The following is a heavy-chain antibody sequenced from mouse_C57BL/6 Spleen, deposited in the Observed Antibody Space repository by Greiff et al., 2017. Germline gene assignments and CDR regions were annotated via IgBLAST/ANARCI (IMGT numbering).Heavy chain of an antibody. Sequence: QVQLKQSGPELVTPGASVKISCKASGYAFSSSWMNWVKQRPGKGLEWIGRIYTGDGDTNYNGKFKGKATQTAGKSTSTAYMQLSSLTSEDSAVYFCARDWEYFDYWGQGPTLTVSS. CDR1: GYAFSSSW. CDR3: ARDWEYFDY. D-gene: IGHD4-1*01. CDR2: IYTGDGDT. J-gene: IGHJ2*01. V-gene: IGHV1-82*01.